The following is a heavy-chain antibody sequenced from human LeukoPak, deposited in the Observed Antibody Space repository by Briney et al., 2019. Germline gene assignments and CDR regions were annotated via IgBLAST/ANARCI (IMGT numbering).Heavy chain of an antibody. D-gene: IGHD6-13*01. CDR1: GCTFSSYA. J-gene: IGHJ6*04. CDR3: ARPTDSSSKDYYGMDV. Sequence: ASVTVSCTASGCTFSSYAISWVRQAPGQGLEWMGGIIPIFGTADYAQKFQGRVTITAEESTSTAYMELRSLRSEDTAVYYCARPTDSSSKDYYGMDVWGKGTTVTVSS. V-gene: IGHV1-69*01. CDR2: IIPIFGTA.